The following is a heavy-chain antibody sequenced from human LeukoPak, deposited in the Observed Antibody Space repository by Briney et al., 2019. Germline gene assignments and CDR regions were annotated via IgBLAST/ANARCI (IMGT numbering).Heavy chain of an antibody. CDR2: IYYNGRT. CDR1: GGSISGYY. D-gene: IGHD6-13*01. J-gene: IGHJ4*02. Sequence: SETLSLTCAVSGGSISGYYWSWIRQSPGRGLEYIGHIYYNGRTDYNPSLKSRVTISVDTSKNQFSLKLSSVTAADTAVYYCARLAYSSSWYSSWGQGTLVTVSS. CDR3: ARLAYSSSWYSS. V-gene: IGHV4-59*12.